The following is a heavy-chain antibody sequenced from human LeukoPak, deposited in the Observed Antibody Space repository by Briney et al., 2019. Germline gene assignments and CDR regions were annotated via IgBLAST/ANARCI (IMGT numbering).Heavy chain of an antibody. CDR1: KFTFMNYA. CDR2: IGSAGGSI. CDR3: AKRGEVSTYYYFES. V-gene: IGHV3-23*01. D-gene: IGHD2/OR15-2a*01. Sequence: GGSLRLSCTASKFTFMNYAMHWVRQAPGKGLEWLSTIGSAGGSIFHADSVKGRFTISRDNSKSTLFLQMDSLRVEDTALYYCAKRGEVSTYYYFESWGQGALVTVSS. J-gene: IGHJ4*02.